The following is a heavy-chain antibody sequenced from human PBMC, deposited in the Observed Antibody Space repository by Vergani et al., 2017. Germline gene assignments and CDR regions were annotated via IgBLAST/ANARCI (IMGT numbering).Heavy chain of an antibody. CDR3: ARAVRDCSGGSCGNAFEI. D-gene: IGHD2-15*01. J-gene: IGHJ3*02. V-gene: IGHV1-69*01. CDR1: GGTFSSYA. Sequence: QVQLVQSGAEVKKPGSSVKVSCKASGGTFSSYAISWVRQAPGQGLEWMGGIIPIFGTANYAQKFQGRVTITADESTSTAYMERRSLRSEDTAVYYCARAVRDCSGGSCGNAFEIWGQGTMVTVSS. CDR2: IIPIFGTA.